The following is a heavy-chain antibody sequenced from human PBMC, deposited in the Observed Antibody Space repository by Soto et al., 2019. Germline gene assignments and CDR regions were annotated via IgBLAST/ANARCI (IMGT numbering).Heavy chain of an antibody. Sequence: QVQMVESGGGVVQPGRSLRLSCAASGFTFSSYGMHWVRQAPGKGLEWVAVIWYDGSNKYYADSVKGRFTISRDNSKNTLYLKMNSLRAEDTAVYYCAREDYGSVSFDYWGQGPLVTVSS. CDR2: IWYDGSNK. CDR3: AREDYGSVSFDY. J-gene: IGHJ4*02. CDR1: GFTFSSYG. D-gene: IGHD3-10*01. V-gene: IGHV3-33*01.